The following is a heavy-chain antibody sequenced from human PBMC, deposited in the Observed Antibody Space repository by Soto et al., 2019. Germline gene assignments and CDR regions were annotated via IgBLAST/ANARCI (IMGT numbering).Heavy chain of an antibody. Sequence: ASVKVSCKASGYTFTNYAVHWVRQAPGQRLEWMGWINAGYGNTNYAQRFQGRVTITADESTSTAYMELSSLRSEDTAVYYCARVSSSWYKDYFDYWGQGTLVTVSS. CDR1: GYTFTNYA. CDR3: ARVSSSWYKDYFDY. V-gene: IGHV1-3*01. D-gene: IGHD6-13*01. J-gene: IGHJ4*02. CDR2: INAGYGNT.